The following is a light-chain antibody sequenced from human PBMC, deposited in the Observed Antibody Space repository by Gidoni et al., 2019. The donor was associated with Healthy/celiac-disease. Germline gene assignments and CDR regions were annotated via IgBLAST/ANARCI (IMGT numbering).Light chain of an antibody. CDR2: DVS. J-gene: IGLJ2*01. V-gene: IGLV2-11*01. CDR1: SSDVGGYNY. CDR3: CSYAGSYTFV. Sequence: QSALTQPRSGSGSPGQSVTISCTGTSSDVGGYNYVSWYQQHPGKAPTLMIYDVSKRPSGVPDRFSGSKSGNTASLTISGLQAEDEADYYCCSYAGSYTFVFGGGTKLTVL.